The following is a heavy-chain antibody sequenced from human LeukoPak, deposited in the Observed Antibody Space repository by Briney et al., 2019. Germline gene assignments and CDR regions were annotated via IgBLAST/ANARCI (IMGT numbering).Heavy chain of an antibody. CDR2: ISTTGGGT. V-gene: IGHV3-23*01. CDR3: AKRCCGGGFCHCMWDY. Sequence: PGGSLRLSCAASGFTFSSYGMHWVRQAPGKGLEWVSSISTTGGGTYYADSVKGRFTISRDNSKNTLYLQMNSLRAEDTAVYYCAKRCCGGGFCHCMWDYWGQGTLVTVSS. J-gene: IGHJ4*02. D-gene: IGHD2-21*01. CDR1: GFTFSSYG.